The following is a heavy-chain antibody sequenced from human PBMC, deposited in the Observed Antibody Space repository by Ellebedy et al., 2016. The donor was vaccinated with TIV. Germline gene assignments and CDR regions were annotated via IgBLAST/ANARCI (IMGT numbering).Heavy chain of an antibody. D-gene: IGHD2-15*01. J-gene: IGHJ4*02. CDR3: ARDLSHIVVVVAALDY. V-gene: IGHV3-30*19. Sequence: GESLKISCAASGFTFSNYGMHWVRQAPGKGLELVAVISYDGSNKYYADSVKGRFTISRDNSKNTLYLQMNSLRAEDTAVYYWARDLSHIVVVVAALDYWGQGTLVTVSS. CDR1: GFTFSNYG. CDR2: ISYDGSNK.